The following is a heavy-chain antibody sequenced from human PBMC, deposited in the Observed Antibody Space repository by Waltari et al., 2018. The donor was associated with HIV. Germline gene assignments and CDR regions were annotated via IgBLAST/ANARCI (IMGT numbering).Heavy chain of an antibody. Sequence: DVQLVESGGTLVQPGGSLRLSCSASGFTFSSYSIHWVRQTPGEGLEYVSAIGGEGHSTYYAGSMKGRFTITRDNSKNTVWLQMRSLRAEDTAVYYCAKGNYDVLTGYYGPSFEYWGQGTLVTVSS. CDR2: IGGEGHST. J-gene: IGHJ4*02. V-gene: IGHV3-64D*06. CDR3: AKGNYDVLTGYYGPSFEY. D-gene: IGHD3-9*01. CDR1: GFTFSSYS.